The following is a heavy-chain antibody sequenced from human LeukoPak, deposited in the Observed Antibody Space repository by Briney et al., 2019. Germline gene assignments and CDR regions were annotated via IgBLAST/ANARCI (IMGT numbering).Heavy chain of an antibody. V-gene: IGHV3-23*01. CDR3: STTTDGYKAYYFVY. D-gene: IGHD5-24*01. CDR2: ISGSGGST. CDR1: GFTFSSYA. Sequence: GGSLRLSCAASGFTFSSYAMSWVRQAPGKGLEWVSAISGSGGSTYYADSVKGRFTISRDNSKNTLYLQMNSLRAEDTAVYYCSTTTDGYKAYYFVYWGQGTLVIVSS. J-gene: IGHJ4*02.